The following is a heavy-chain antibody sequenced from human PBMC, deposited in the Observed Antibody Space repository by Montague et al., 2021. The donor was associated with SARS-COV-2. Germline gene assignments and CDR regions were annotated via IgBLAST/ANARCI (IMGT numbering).Heavy chain of an antibody. D-gene: IGHD6-19*01. CDR3: AKVAGSHDTFDI. CDR2: IYHSGST. J-gene: IGHJ3*02. Sequence: SETLSLTCTVSGYSISTGYYWGRIRQPPGKGLEWIGTIYHSGSTYFNPSLMSRVTISVDTSKNQFSLNLSSVTAADTAVYYCAKVAGSHDTFDIWGRGTMVTVSS. V-gene: IGHV4-38-2*02. CDR1: GYSISTGYY.